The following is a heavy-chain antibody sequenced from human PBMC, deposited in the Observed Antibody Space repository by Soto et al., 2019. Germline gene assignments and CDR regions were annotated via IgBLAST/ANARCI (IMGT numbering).Heavy chain of an antibody. CDR2: MSYAGTYK. Sequence: QVQLVESGGGVVQPGRSLRLSCAVSGFTFSDYGMHWVRQAPGKGLEWVAVMSYAGTYKYYADSVKGRFTISRDLSGNTLFLQMNSLRLEDTAVYFCAKEMYPRTVLDSSSPWGYYWGQGTLVTVYS. D-gene: IGHD6-6*01. V-gene: IGHV3-30*18. J-gene: IGHJ4*02. CDR3: AKEMYPRTVLDSSSPWGYY. CDR1: GFTFSDYG.